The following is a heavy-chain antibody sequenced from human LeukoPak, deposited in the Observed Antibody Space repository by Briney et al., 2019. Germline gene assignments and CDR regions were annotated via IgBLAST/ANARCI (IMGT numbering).Heavy chain of an antibody. Sequence: TGGSLRLSCAASGFTFSSYGMHWVRQAPGKGLEWVAVIWYDGSNKYYADSVKGRFTISRDNSKNTLYLQMNSLRAEDTAAYYCAKDYYYDSSGYFDYWGQGTLVTVSS. CDR3: AKDYYYDSSGYFDY. CDR1: GFTFSSYG. D-gene: IGHD3-22*01. J-gene: IGHJ4*02. V-gene: IGHV3-33*06. CDR2: IWYDGSNK.